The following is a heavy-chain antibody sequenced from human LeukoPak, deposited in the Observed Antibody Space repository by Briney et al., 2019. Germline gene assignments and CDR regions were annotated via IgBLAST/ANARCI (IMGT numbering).Heavy chain of an antibody. D-gene: IGHD3-22*01. J-gene: IGHJ4*02. CDR3: ARGWAYYDSSGCQRGVGY. CDR2: INPNSGGT. CDR1: GYTFTGYY. Sequence: ASVKVSCKASGYTFTGYYMHWVRQAPGQGLEWMGWINPNSGGTNYAQKFQGRVTMTRDTSISTAYMELSRLRSDDTAVYYCARGWAYYDSSGCQRGVGYWGQGTLVTVSS. V-gene: IGHV1-2*02.